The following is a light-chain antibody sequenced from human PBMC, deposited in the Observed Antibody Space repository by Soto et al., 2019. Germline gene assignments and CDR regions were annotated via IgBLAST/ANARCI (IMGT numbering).Light chain of an antibody. J-gene: IGKJ5*01. CDR1: QGIRNY. Sequence: DIQMTQSPSSLSASVGDRISITCRASQGIRNYLAWYQQKPGKVPKVLIYAASTLQPGVPSRFSGSGSGTDFTLTINSLQPDDIATYYCQNYDSAPITFGQGTHWRL. CDR3: QNYDSAPIT. CDR2: AAS. V-gene: IGKV1-27*01.